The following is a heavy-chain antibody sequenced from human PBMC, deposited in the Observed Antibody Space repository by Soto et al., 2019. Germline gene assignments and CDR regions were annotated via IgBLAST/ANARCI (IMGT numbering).Heavy chain of an antibody. D-gene: IGHD1-26*01. V-gene: IGHV3-21*01. CDR1: GFTFSSYS. J-gene: IGHJ3*02. Sequence: EVQLVESGGGLVKPGGSLRLSCAASGFTFSSYSMNWVRQAPGKGLEWVSSISSSSSYIYYADSVKGRFTISRDNAKNSLYLQRNSLRAEDTAVYYCARDRGSGSYLNAFDIWGQGTMVTVSS. CDR3: ARDRGSGSYLNAFDI. CDR2: ISSSSSYI.